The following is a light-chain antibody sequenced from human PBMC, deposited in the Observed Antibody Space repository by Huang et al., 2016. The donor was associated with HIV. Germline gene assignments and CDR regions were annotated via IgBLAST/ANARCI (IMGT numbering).Light chain of an antibody. CDR2: GAS. V-gene: IGKV3-20*01. J-gene: IGKJ1*01. CDR3: HQYGSSPQT. CDR1: QSVGSNY. Sequence: EIVLTPSPGTLSLSPGERAALSCKATQSVGSNYLGWYQQKPGQAPRLLIYGASSRATGIPDRFSGSGSETDFTLTISRLEPEDFAVYYCHQYGSSPQTFGQGTKVEIK.